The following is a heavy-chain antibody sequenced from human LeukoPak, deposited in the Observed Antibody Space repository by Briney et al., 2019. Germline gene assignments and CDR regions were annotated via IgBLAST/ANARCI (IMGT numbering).Heavy chain of an antibody. CDR1: GFTFSSYS. V-gene: IGHV3-21*01. D-gene: IGHD6-13*01. CDR3: ARDESISSWSVDY. J-gene: IGHJ4*02. CDR2: ISRSSDYI. Sequence: GSLRLSCAASGFTFSSYSMNWVRQAPGKGLEWVSSISRSSDYIYYADSVKGRFTISRDNAKNSLYLQMNSMRAEATAVYYCARDESISSWSVDYWGQGTLVTVSS.